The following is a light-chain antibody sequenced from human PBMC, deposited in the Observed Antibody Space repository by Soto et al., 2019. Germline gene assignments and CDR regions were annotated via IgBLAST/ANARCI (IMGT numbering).Light chain of an antibody. CDR3: QQYDSSPQT. CDR2: GAS. CDR1: QSVSSSY. Sequence: EIVLTQSPGTLSLSPGERATLSCRASQSVSSSYLAWYQQKPGQAPSLLIYGASSRATGIPDRFSGSGSGTDFTLTISRLEPEDVAVYYCQQYDSSPQTFGQGTKVEI. J-gene: IGKJ1*01. V-gene: IGKV3-20*01.